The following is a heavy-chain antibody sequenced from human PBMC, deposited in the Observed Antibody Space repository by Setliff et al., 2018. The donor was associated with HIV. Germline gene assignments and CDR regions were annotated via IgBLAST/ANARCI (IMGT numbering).Heavy chain of an antibody. CDR3: ASRIYYYDSNNFLREEGFDP. CDR1: GGPLSGHY. D-gene: IGHD3-22*01. Sequence: SETLSLTCAVYGGPLSGHYLSWIRQPPGQGLEWIGETSHSGKTNYNPSLKSRVTISIDTSKNQFSLNLTSVTAADTAVYYCASRIYYYDSNNFLREEGFDPWGQGTLVTVSS. J-gene: IGHJ5*02. V-gene: IGHV4-34*01. CDR2: TSHSGKT.